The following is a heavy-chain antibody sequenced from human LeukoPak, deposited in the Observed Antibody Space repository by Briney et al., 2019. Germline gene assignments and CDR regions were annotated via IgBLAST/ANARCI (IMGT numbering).Heavy chain of an antibody. CDR2: IYYSGST. V-gene: IGHV4-34*01. CDR3: ASGKQQLVRPIDY. D-gene: IGHD6-13*01. Sequence: PSETLSLTCAVYGESFSGYYWSWIRQPPGKGLEWIGSIYYSGSTYYNPSLKSRVTISVDTSKNQFSLKLSSVIAADTAVYYCASGKQQLVRPIDYWGQGTLVTVSS. J-gene: IGHJ4*02. CDR1: GESFSGYY.